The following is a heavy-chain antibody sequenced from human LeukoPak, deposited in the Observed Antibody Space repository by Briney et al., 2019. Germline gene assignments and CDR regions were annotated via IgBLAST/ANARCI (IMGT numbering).Heavy chain of an antibody. V-gene: IGHV4-59*08. CDR2: IYYSGST. Sequence: SETLSLTCTVSGGSISSYYWSWIRQPPGKGLEWIGYIYYSGSTNYNPSLKSRVTISVDTSKNQFSLKLSSVTAADTAVYYCARLLGYCSGGSCYRPYYFDYWGQGTLVTVSS. CDR1: GGSISSYY. D-gene: IGHD2-15*01. CDR3: ARLLGYCSGGSCYRPYYFDY. J-gene: IGHJ4*02.